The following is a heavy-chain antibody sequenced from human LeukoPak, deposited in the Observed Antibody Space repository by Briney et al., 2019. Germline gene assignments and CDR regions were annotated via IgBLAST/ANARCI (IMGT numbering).Heavy chain of an antibody. J-gene: IGHJ6*03. CDR2: IKSKTDGGTT. V-gene: IGHV3-15*01. CDR1: GFTFSNAW. D-gene: IGHD5-18*01. Sequence: KTGGSLRLSCAASGFTFSNAWMSWVRQAPGKGLEWVGHIKSKTDGGTTDYAAHVKGRFTISRDDSKNTLSLQMNSLKTEDTAVYYCTTGVSAMAQYYYYMDVWGKGTTVTVSS. CDR3: TTGVSAMAQYYYYMDV.